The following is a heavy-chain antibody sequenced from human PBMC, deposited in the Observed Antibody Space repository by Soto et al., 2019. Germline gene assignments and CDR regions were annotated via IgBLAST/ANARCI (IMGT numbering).Heavy chain of an antibody. J-gene: IGHJ5*02. CDR1: GGTFSSYA. D-gene: IGHD2-8*01. V-gene: IGHV1-69*13. CDR3: ARDPKYAMDWFDP. CDR2: IIPIFGTA. Sequence: GASVKVSCKASGGTFSSYAISWVRQAPGQGLEWMGGIIPIFGTANYAQKFQGRVTITADESTSTAYMELSSLRSEDTAVYYCARDPKYAMDWFDPWGQGTLVTVAS.